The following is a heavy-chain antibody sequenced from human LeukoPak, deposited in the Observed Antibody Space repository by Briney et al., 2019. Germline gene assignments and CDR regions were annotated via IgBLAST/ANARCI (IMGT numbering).Heavy chain of an antibody. Sequence: GGSLRLSCAASGFAFSNFAMSWVRQAPGKGLERVSRISGSTYYADSVKGRFTISRDNSKNTLYLHMNSLRAEDTAIYYCAKDLRDIVLLDNIMTWGQGTLVTVSS. CDR1: GFAFSNFA. V-gene: IGHV3-23*01. CDR3: AKDLRDIVLLDNIMT. CDR2: ISGST. J-gene: IGHJ5*02. D-gene: IGHD2-8*02.